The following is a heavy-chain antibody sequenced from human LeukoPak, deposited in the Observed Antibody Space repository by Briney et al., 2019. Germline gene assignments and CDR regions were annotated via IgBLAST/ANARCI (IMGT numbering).Heavy chain of an antibody. CDR1: GFTFSSYS. CDR2: ISSSSSYI. V-gene: IGHV3-21*01. Sequence: GGSLRLSCAASGFTFSSYSMNWVRQAPGKGLEWVSSISSSSSYIYYADSVKGRFTISRDNAKNSLYLQMNSLRAEDTAVYYCARVAFRAVAGTALDYWGQGTLVTVSS. D-gene: IGHD6-19*01. J-gene: IGHJ4*02. CDR3: ARVAFRAVAGTALDY.